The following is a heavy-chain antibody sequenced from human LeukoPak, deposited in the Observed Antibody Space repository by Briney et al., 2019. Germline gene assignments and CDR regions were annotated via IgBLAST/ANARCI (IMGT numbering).Heavy chain of an antibody. Sequence: GGSLRLSCAASGFTLSSYGVHWVRQAPGKGLEWVAVISYDGSNKYYADSVKGRFTISRDNSKNTLYLQMNSLRAEDAAVYYCAKDLWVAAAGNVYYYYGMDVWGQGTTVTVSS. V-gene: IGHV3-30*18. D-gene: IGHD6-13*01. J-gene: IGHJ6*02. CDR2: ISYDGSNK. CDR3: AKDLWVAAAGNVYYYYGMDV. CDR1: GFTLSSYG.